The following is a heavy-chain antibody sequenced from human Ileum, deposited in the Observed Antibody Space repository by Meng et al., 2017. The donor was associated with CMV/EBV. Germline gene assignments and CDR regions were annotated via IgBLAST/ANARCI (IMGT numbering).Heavy chain of an antibody. CDR1: GFIFSDHY. CDR3: GRDSMKGGGFDC. Sequence: VSGFIFSDHYMDWFRQAPGKGLEWVARIKKKADNYITEYAASVRGRFTISRDDSKNSLYLEVNSLKTEDTAVYYCGRDSMKGGGFDCWGQGVLVTVSS. D-gene: IGHD3-10*01. J-gene: IGHJ4*02. CDR2: IKKKADNYIT. V-gene: IGHV3-72*01.